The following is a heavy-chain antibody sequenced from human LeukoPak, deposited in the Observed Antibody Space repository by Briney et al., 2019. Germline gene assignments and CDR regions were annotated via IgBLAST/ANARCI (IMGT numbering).Heavy chain of an antibody. D-gene: IGHD6-19*01. CDR1: GFTFSDYY. CDR2: ISNGGTTI. CDR3: ATWTGLVPG. V-gene: IGHV3-11*01. J-gene: IGHJ4*02. Sequence: PGGSLRLSCAASGFTFSDYYMSWIRQAPGKGLEWVSYISNGGTTIDYADSVKGRFTISRDNGRNSLYLQMNSLRADDTAVYYCATWTGLVPGWGQGTLVTVSS.